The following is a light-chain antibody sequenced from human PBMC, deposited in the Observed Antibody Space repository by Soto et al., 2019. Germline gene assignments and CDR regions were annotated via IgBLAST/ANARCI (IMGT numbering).Light chain of an antibody. J-gene: IGLJ1*01. CDR1: SSDVGGHNF. CDR3: SSYTSITSFYF. CDR2: DVT. Sequence: QSALTQPASVSGSPGQSITIPCTGTSSDVGGHNFVSWYQHHPGKAPKLMIYDVTNRPSGVSDRFSGSKSGNTASLTISGIQAEDEDDYFCSSYTSITSFYFFGQGTKLTVL. V-gene: IGLV2-14*03.